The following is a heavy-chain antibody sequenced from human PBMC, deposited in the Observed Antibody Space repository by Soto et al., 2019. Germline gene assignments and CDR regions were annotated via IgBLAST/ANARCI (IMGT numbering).Heavy chain of an antibody. CDR3: AKDGGYDSSGYYRL. CDR1: GFTFSSYG. D-gene: IGHD3-22*01. J-gene: IGHJ4*02. Sequence: GGSLRLSCAASGFTFSSYGMHWVRQAPGKGLEWVAVISYDGSNKYYADSVKGRFTISRDNSKNTLYLQMNSLRAEDTAVYYCAKDGGYDSSGYYRLWGQGTLVTVSS. V-gene: IGHV3-30*18. CDR2: ISYDGSNK.